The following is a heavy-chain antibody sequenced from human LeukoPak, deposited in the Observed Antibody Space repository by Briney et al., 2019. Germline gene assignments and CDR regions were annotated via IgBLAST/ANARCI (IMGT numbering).Heavy chain of an antibody. Sequence: ASVKVSCKASGYTFTGYYMYWVRQAPGHGLEWMGWINPNSGGTNYAQKFQGRVTMTRDTSISTAYMELSRLRSDGTAVYYCAKSYSGSYFDNWGQGTLVTVSS. J-gene: IGHJ4*02. CDR2: INPNSGGT. CDR3: AKSYSGSYFDN. V-gene: IGHV1-2*02. D-gene: IGHD1-26*01. CDR1: GYTFTGYY.